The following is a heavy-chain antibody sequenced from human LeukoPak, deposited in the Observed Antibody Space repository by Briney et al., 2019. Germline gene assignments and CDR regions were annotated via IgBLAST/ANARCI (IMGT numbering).Heavy chain of an antibody. CDR1: GYIFTTYW. Sequence: GESLKISCKASGYIFTTYWIGWVRQMPGKGLELMGIIYPGDSNTKYSPSFQGQVTISADKSISTAYLQWSSLKASDSAMYYCARRVYGSGTYYNAPDYYYYYMEVWGKGTTVTVSS. CDR2: IYPGDSNT. J-gene: IGHJ6*03. V-gene: IGHV5-51*01. CDR3: ARRVYGSGTYYNAPDYYYYYMEV. D-gene: IGHD3-10*01.